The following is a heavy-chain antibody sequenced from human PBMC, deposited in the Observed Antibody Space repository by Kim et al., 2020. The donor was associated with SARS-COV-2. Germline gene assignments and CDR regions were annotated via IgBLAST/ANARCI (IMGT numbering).Heavy chain of an antibody. J-gene: IGHJ4*02. CDR1: GYSFPSYW. CDR3: ARTTLIGYTYARPGVVL. V-gene: IGHV5-51*01. Sequence: GESLKISCKGHGYSFPSYWIGWVRQLPGKGLEWMGIIYPADSDTTYSPSFQGQVTISADKSINTAYLQWSSLKASDTAMYYCARTTLIGYTYARPGVVLWGQGTRVTVSS. D-gene: IGHD5-18*01. CDR2: IYPADSDT.